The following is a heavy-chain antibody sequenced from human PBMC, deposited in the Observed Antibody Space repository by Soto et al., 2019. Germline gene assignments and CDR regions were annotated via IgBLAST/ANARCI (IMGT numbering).Heavy chain of an antibody. CDR2: ISSSSSYI. V-gene: IGHV3-21*01. CDR1: GFTFSSYS. Sequence: EVQLVESGGGLVKPGGSLRLSCAASGFTFSSYSMNWVRQAPGKGLEWVSSISSSSSYIYYADSVKGRFTISRDNAKNSLYLQMNSLRAEDTAVYYCARVQGGQQPVSYGMDVWGQGTTVTVSS. CDR3: ARVQGGQQPVSYGMDV. J-gene: IGHJ6*02. D-gene: IGHD6-6*01.